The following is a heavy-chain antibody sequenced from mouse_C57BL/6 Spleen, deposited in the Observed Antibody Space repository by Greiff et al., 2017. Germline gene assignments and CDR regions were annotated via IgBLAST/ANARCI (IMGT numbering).Heavy chain of an antibody. CDR3: ARGGLEPLSDWYCDV. V-gene: IGHV3-6*01. J-gene: IGHJ1*03. CDR2: ISYDGSN. D-gene: IGHD3-3*01. Sequence: ESGPGLVKPSQSLSLTCSVTGYYITSGYYWNWIRQFPGNKLEWMGYISYDGSNNYNPSPKNRISITRDTSKNQFFLKLNSVTTADTATXYCARGGLEPLSDWYCDVWGTGTTVTVSS. CDR1: GYYITSGYY.